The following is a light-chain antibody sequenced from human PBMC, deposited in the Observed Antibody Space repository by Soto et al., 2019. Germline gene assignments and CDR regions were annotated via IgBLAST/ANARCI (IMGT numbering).Light chain of an antibody. Sequence: EIVLTQSPGTLSLSPGERATLSCRASQSVSNNYLAWYQQKPGQAPRLLIYGASSRATGIPDRFSGSGSGTDFTLTINRLEPEDLAVYYCQQYCSSPRTFGQGTKVEIK. J-gene: IGKJ1*01. CDR3: QQYCSSPRT. CDR2: GAS. V-gene: IGKV3-20*01. CDR1: QSVSNNY.